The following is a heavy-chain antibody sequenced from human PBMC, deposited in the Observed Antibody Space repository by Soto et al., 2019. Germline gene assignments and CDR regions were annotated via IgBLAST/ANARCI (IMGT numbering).Heavy chain of an antibody. V-gene: IGHV4-30-4*01. CDR3: ARGPTTEKVAS. J-gene: IGHJ4*02. Sequence: QVQLQESGPGLVRPSQTLSLTCSVSGASIYNGGYFWSWIRQSPGQGLEWIEHIHNSGSPYNNPSQKSLVTTTAAPSMHQCSQALTSVTDAARAMYDCARGPTTEKVASWGQGILVTVS. CDR1: GASIYNGGYF. CDR2: IHNSGSP.